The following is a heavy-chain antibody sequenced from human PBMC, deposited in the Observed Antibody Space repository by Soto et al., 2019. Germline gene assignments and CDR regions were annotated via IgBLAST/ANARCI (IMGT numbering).Heavy chain of an antibody. D-gene: IGHD6-19*01. CDR2: IYYSGST. CDR3: ARQGQWLTPDKVDYFDY. J-gene: IGHJ4*02. V-gene: IGHV4-39*01. CDR1: GGSISSSSYY. Sequence: QLQLQASGPGLVKPSETLSLTCTVSGGSISSSSYYWGWIRQPPGKGLEWIGSIYYSGSTYYNPSLKSRVTISVDTSKTQFSLKLSSVTAADTAVYYCARQGQWLTPDKVDYFDYWGQGTLVTVSS.